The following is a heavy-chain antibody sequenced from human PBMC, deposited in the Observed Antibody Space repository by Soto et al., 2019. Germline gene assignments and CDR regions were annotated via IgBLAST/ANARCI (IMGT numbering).Heavy chain of an antibody. CDR3: VRYPRSVGGSYRPDY. CDR1: GFTFSSYW. Sequence: GGSLRLSCAASGFTFSSYWMHWVRQVPEKGLVWVSRINSDGSITNYADAVKGRFTISRDNVKNTLYLQMNSLRAEDTAVYYCVRYPRSVGGSYRPDYWGQGALVTVSS. J-gene: IGHJ4*02. D-gene: IGHD3-16*02. CDR2: INSDGSIT. V-gene: IGHV3-74*01.